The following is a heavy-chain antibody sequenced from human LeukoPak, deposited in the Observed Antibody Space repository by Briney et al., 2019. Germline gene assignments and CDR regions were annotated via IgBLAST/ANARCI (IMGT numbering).Heavy chain of an antibody. CDR3: ARMPRDSSGWYY. Sequence: GGSLRLSCAASGFTFSSYWMSWVRQAPGKGLEWVAVISYDGSNKYYADSVKGRFTISRDNSKNTLYLQMNSLRAEDTAVYYCARMPRDSSGWYYWGQGTLVTVSS. CDR1: GFTFSSYW. J-gene: IGHJ4*02. V-gene: IGHV3-30-3*01. D-gene: IGHD6-19*01. CDR2: ISYDGSNK.